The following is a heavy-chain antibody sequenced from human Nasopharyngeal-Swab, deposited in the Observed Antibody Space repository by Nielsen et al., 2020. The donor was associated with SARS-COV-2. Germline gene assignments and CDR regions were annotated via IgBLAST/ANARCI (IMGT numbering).Heavy chain of an antibody. V-gene: IGHV1-69*13. J-gene: IGHJ3*01. D-gene: IGHD1-1*01. Sequence: SVKVSCKASGGTFSSYAISWVRQAPGQGLEWMGGIIPIFGTANYAQKFQGRVTITADESTSTAYMELSSLRSEDTAVYYCARVQGPYNWNDESPQIDAFDLWGQGTMVTVSS. CDR2: IIPIFGTA. CDR1: GGTFSSYA. CDR3: ARVQGPYNWNDESPQIDAFDL.